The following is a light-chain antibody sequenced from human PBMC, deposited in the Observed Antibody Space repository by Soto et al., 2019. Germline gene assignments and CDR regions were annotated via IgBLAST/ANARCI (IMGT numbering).Light chain of an antibody. CDR3: QQSYS. Sequence: IQVTQSPSSLSASGGDRVTISCRASQTISRYLNWYQQKPGKAPKLLISAASSLQSGVPSRFSGSGSGTDFTLTISSLQPEDFATYYCQQSYSFGGGTKVEIK. J-gene: IGKJ4*01. CDR1: QTISRY. CDR2: AAS. V-gene: IGKV1-39*01.